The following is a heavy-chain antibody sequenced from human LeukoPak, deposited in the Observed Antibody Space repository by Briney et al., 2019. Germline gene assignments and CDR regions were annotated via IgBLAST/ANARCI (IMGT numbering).Heavy chain of an antibody. V-gene: IGHV3-74*01. CDR3: VRDPYEAY. CDR2: INGDGIST. CDR1: GFTFSTYF. J-gene: IGHJ4*02. Sequence: GGSLRLSCAASGFTFSTYFMHWVRQAPGKGLVWVSRINGDGISTTYADSVMGRFTISRDNAKNTLYLQMNSLRADDTAVYYCVRDPYEAYWGQGTLVTVSS. D-gene: IGHD5-12*01.